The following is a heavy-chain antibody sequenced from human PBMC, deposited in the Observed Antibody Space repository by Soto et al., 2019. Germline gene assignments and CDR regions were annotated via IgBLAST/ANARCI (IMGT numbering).Heavy chain of an antibody. Sequence: QEQLVQSGAEVKKPGSSVKVSCKASGGTFSSYAISWVRQAPGQGLEWMGGIIPIFGTANYAQKFQGRVTITADESTSTAYMELSSLRSEDTAVYYCARDRDCSSTSCKSPYYYYGMDVWGQGTTVTVSS. CDR3: ARDRDCSSTSCKSPYYYYGMDV. CDR2: IIPIFGTA. D-gene: IGHD2-2*01. V-gene: IGHV1-69*01. J-gene: IGHJ6*02. CDR1: GGTFSSYA.